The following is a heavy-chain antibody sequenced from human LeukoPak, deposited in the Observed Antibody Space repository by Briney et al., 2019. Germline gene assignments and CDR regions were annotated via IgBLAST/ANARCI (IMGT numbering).Heavy chain of an antibody. CDR3: TRVGYIDEGIDY. Sequence: GGSLTLSCVASGFPFSSYWMTWVRQAPGKGLEWVANIKQDGSKKSYVDSVKGRFTISRDNAKNSLYLQMNSLRAEDTAIYCCTRVGYIDEGIDYWGQGTLVTVSS. V-gene: IGHV3-7*04. CDR1: GFPFSSYW. J-gene: IGHJ4*02. D-gene: IGHD5-24*01. CDR2: IKQDGSKK.